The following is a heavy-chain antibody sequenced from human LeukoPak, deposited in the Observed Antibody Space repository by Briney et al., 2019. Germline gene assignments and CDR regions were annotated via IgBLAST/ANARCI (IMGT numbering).Heavy chain of an antibody. Sequence: GGSLRLSCAASGFTFSSYSMNWVRQAPRQGLEWVSYISSSSSTIYYADSVKGRFTISRDNAKNSLYLQMNSLRAEDTAVYYCARASRPTGYYYYYMDVWGKGTTVTVSS. CDR1: GFTFSSYS. CDR3: ARASRPTGYYYYYMDV. V-gene: IGHV3-48*01. J-gene: IGHJ6*03. CDR2: ISSSSSTI. D-gene: IGHD4-17*01.